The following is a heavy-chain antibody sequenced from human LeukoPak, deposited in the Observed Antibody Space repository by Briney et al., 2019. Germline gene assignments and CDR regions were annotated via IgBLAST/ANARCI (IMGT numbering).Heavy chain of an antibody. CDR1: GGTFSSYT. CDR3: ARDPIVVVKNQPYYFDY. D-gene: IGHD2-21*01. V-gene: IGHV1-69*04. J-gene: IGHJ4*02. Sequence: SVKVSCKASGGTFSSYTISWVRQAPGQGLEWMRRIIPILGIANYAQKFQGRVTITADKSTSTAYMELSSLRSEDTAVYYCARDPIVVVKNQPYYFDYWGQGTLVTVSS. CDR2: IIPILGIA.